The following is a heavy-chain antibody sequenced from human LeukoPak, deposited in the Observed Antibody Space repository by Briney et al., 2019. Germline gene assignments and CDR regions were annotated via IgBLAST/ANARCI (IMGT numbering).Heavy chain of an antibody. Sequence: ASVKVSCKASGYTFTSYYMHWVRQAPGQGLEWMGIINPSGGSTSYAQKFQGRVTMTRDTSTSTVYMELSSLRSEDTAVHYCARDWGSSWYSANNWFDPWGQGTLVTVSS. J-gene: IGHJ5*02. CDR2: INPSGGST. V-gene: IGHV1-46*01. CDR3: ARDWGSSWYSANNWFDP. D-gene: IGHD6-13*01. CDR1: GYTFTSYY.